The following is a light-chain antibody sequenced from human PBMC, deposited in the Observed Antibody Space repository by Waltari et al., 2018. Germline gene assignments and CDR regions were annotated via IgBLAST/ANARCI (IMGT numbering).Light chain of an antibody. CDR3: TSFSNTGTLVV. V-gene: IGLV2-14*03. CDR1: SGDVGSYNY. J-gene: IGLJ3*02. Sequence: QSGLAQPASVSASPGQSITISCTGTSGDVGSYNYLSWYQQYPGEAPKLLIYDVRYRPSGVSSRFSGSKAGNTASLTISGLQPEDEADYFCTSFSNTGTLVVFGGGTKLTVL. CDR2: DVR.